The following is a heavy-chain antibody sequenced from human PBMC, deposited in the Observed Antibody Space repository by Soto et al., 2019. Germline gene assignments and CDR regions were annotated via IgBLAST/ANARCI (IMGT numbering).Heavy chain of an antibody. CDR1: GFIFSDYY. CDR3: ARDGGRSTTRVGWFAP. J-gene: IGHJ5*02. D-gene: IGHD2-2*01. CDR2: ISSSGSTT. Sequence: QVQLVESGGGLVKPGGSLRLSCAASGFIFSDYYMIWIRQAPGKGLEWVSYISSSGSTTSYRDSVKGRFTISRDNAKNXVYMQMSSLRVEDTAVYYCARDGGRSTTRVGWFAPWGQGTLVTVSS. V-gene: IGHV3-11*01.